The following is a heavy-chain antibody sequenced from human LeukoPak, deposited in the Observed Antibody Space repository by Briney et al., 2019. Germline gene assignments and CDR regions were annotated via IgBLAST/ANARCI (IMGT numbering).Heavy chain of an antibody. CDR2: ISGSGGST. CDR3: ARHLSGITGYTYGRGIDY. CDR1: GFTFSSYG. D-gene: IGHD5-18*01. V-gene: IGHV3-23*01. J-gene: IGHJ4*02. Sequence: PGGSLRLSCAASGFTFSSYGMSWVRQAPGKGLEWVSAISGSGGSTYYADSVKGRFTISRDNSKNTLYLQMNSLGAEDTAVYYCARHLSGITGYTYGRGIDYWGQGTLLTVSS.